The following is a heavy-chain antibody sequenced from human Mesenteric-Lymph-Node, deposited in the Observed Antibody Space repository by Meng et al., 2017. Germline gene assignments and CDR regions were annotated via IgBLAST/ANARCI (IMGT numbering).Heavy chain of an antibody. V-gene: IGHV1-8*03. CDR2: MNPNSGNT. D-gene: IGHD2-2*02. J-gene: IGHJ6*02. CDR3: ARGSVPAAIDYYYGMDV. Sequence: ASVKVSCKASGYTFTSYDINWVRQATGQGLEWMGWMNPNSGNTGYAQKFQGRVTITADESTSTAYMELSSLRSEDTAVYYCARGSVPAAIDYYYGMDVWGQGTTVTVSS. CDR1: GYTFTSYD.